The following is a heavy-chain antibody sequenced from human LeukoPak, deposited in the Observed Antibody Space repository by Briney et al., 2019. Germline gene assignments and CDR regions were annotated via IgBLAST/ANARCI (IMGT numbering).Heavy chain of an antibody. J-gene: IGHJ6*03. V-gene: IGHV3-23*01. CDR2: ISGSGGST. Sequence: GGSLRLSCAASGFTFSSYAMSWVRQAPGKGLEWVSAISGSGGSTYYADSVEGRFTISRDNSKNTLYLQMNSLRAEDTAVYYCAKSGVGGSYLYYYYYYMDVWGKGTTVTVSS. CDR3: AKSGVGGSYLYYYYYYMDV. CDR1: GFTFSSYA. D-gene: IGHD1-26*01.